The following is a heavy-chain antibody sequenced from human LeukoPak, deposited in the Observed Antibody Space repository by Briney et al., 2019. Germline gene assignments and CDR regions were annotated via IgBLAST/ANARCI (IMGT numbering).Heavy chain of an antibody. CDR1: GFTVEDYG. J-gene: IGHJ4*02. Sequence: PGGSLRLSCAASGFTVEDYGMRWVRHAPGKGRECVSVIVGVGGDTGYADSVKGRFTISSENAKNSLYLQMNGLRAEDTDLYDCATDRMAYGSGSSEDHWGQGTLVTVSS. CDR2: IVGVGGDT. V-gene: IGHV3-20*01. CDR3: ATDRMAYGSGSSEDH. D-gene: IGHD3-10*01.